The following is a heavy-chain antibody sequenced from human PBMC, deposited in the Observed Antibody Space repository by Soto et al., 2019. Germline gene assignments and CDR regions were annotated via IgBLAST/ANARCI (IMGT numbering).Heavy chain of an antibody. J-gene: IGHJ4*02. CDR3: MSDLFFLAPWTVPAYAY. D-gene: IGHD4-17*01. CDR2: ISPESDKA. V-gene: IGHV1-18*03. CDR1: AYTFTSFG. Sequence: VQLVRSGAPVMKPGASVRVSCKASAYTFTSFGLSWVRQAPGQGPEWMGWISPESDKATYAHKFQGRIPMTTDTSTTTGYMDLRTLRSDDMAVYYGMSDLFFLAPWTVPAYAYWGQGTIVSVS.